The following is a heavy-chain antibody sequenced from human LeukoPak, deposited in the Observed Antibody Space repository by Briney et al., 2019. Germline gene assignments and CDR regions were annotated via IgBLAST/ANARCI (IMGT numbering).Heavy chain of an antibody. Sequence: ASVKISCKVFGYTFTDYYMHWVQQAPGKGLEWMGLVDPEDGETIYAEKFQGRVTITADTSTDTAYMELSSLRSEDTAVYYCATDPTMIPEDYWGQGTLVTVSS. CDR1: GYTFTDYY. CDR3: ATDPTMIPEDY. V-gene: IGHV1-69-2*01. J-gene: IGHJ4*02. CDR2: VDPEDGET. D-gene: IGHD3-22*01.